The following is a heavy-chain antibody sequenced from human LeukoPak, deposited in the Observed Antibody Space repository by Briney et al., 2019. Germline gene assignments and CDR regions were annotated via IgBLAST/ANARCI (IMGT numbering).Heavy chain of an antibody. Sequence: GASVKVSCKASGYTFTSYGISWVRQAPGQGLEWMGWISAYNGNTNYAQKLQGRVTMTTDTSTSTAYMELSSLRSEDTAVYYCATGALTMVRGVISYRGQGTLVTVSS. CDR1: GYTFTSYG. CDR3: ATGALTMVRGVISY. V-gene: IGHV1-18*01. CDR2: ISAYNGNT. J-gene: IGHJ4*02. D-gene: IGHD3-10*01.